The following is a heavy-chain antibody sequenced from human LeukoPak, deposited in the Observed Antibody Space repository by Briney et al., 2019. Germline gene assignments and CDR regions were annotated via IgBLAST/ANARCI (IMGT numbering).Heavy chain of an antibody. V-gene: IGHV3-33*01. CDR2: IWYDGSNK. Sequence: GGSLRLSCAASGFTFSSYGMHWVRQAPGKGLEWVAVIWYDGSNKYYADSVKGRFTISRDNSKNTLYLQMNSLRAEDTAVYYCARTGAGYSYGYLFWDYWGQGTLVTVSS. D-gene: IGHD5-18*01. J-gene: IGHJ4*02. CDR3: ARTGAGYSYGYLFWDY. CDR1: GFTFSSYG.